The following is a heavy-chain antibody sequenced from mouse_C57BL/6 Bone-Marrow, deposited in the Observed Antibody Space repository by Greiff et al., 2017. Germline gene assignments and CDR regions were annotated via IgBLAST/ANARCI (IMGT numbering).Heavy chain of an antibody. Sequence: EVKLVESGAELVRPGASVKLSCTASGFNFKDDYIHWVKQRPEQGLEWIGWIDPEIGDTEYAAKFQGKATITSDTSSNTAYLQLSSLTSEDTAVYYCSAFDGNYFDFWGRGTALTVAS. CDR3: SAFDGNYFDF. V-gene: IGHV14-4*01. D-gene: IGHD2-3*01. CDR2: IDPEIGDT. J-gene: IGHJ2*01. CDR1: GFNFKDDY.